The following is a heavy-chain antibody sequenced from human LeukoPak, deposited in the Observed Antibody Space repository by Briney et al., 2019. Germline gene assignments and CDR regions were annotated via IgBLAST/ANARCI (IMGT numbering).Heavy chain of an antibody. J-gene: IGHJ4*02. Sequence: PGGSLILSCAASGFTFSSYGMHWVRLAPGKGLEWVAVISYDGSNKYYADSVKGRFTISRDNAKNTLYLQMNSLRAEDTAVYYCAKDPISAPWYFDYWGQGTLVTVSS. CDR3: AKDPISAPWYFDY. CDR1: GFTFSSYG. V-gene: IGHV3-30*18. CDR2: ISYDGSNK.